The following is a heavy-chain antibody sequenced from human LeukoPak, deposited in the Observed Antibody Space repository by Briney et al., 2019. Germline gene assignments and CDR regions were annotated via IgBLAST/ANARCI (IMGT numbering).Heavy chain of an antibody. CDR3: AKDPAAGLPYYFDS. CDR1: GFTFSSYA. Sequence: PGGSLRLSCAASGFTFSSYAMSWVRRPPGKGLEWVSTINSDGAYIYYADSVKGRFTISRDNSKDTLYLQMNTLRAEDTAIYYCAKDPAAGLPYYFDSWGQGTLVSVSS. V-gene: IGHV3-23*01. CDR2: INSDGAYI. J-gene: IGHJ4*02.